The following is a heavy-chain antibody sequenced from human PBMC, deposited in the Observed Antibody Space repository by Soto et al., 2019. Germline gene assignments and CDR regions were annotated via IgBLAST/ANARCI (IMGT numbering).Heavy chain of an antibody. V-gene: IGHV4-59*01. D-gene: IGHD2-2*02. CDR1: CGSFSGYY. CDR2: ISYVGST. J-gene: IGHJ4*02. CDR3: ARWTGGYCSGTGCYTFDD. Sequence: SETLSLTCTVSCGSFSGYYWSWIRQPPGKGLEWMGYISYVGSTYYNPSLKSRVTISLDTSKNQLSLKVSSVTAADTAVYYCARWTGGYCSGTGCYTFDDWGQGTLVTVSS.